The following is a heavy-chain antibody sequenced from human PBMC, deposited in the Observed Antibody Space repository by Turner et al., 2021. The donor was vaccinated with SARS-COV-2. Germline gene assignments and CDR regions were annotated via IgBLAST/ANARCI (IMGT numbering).Heavy chain of an antibody. Sequence: QLQLQESGPGLVKPWETLSLTCFVSGDSISSTPHYWGWIRQPPGQALEWIAHVHSSGNTHYNPSLKSRVTLSVDTAKNHLSLELTSVTAADTAVYYCASGSGSYSAWYFDYWGQGTLVTVSS. CDR1: GDSISSTPHY. V-gene: IGHV4-39*02. D-gene: IGHD2-21*02. CDR2: VHSSGNT. J-gene: IGHJ4*02. CDR3: ASGSGSYSAWYFDY.